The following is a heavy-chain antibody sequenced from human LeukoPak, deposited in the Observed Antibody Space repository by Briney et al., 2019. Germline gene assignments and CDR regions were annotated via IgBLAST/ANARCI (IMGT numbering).Heavy chain of an antibody. CDR1: GFTFSNYA. CDR2: FTGSGGST. Sequence: PGGSLRLSCAASGFTFSNYAVGWVSQAPGKGLEWVSTFTGSGGSTYYADSVKGRFTISRDNSKNPLYLQMNSLRAEDTAVYYCAKGSRSGGSYYFDYWGQGTLVTVSS. J-gene: IGHJ4*02. V-gene: IGHV3-23*01. D-gene: IGHD2-15*01. CDR3: AKGSRSGGSYYFDY.